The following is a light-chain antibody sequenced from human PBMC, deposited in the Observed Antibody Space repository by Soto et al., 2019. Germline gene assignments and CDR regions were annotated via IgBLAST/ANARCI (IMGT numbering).Light chain of an antibody. CDR3: QSYDNSLSAWV. Sequence: QAVVTQPPSVSGAPGETVTISCTGSSYNVGSGYDVHWYLQLTGTAPKLIIYDNHTRPSGFPDRFSGAKSGPFASLAITGLQAEDEGDYYCQSYDNSLSAWVFGGGTQLTVL. V-gene: IGLV1-40*01. CDR1: SYNVGSGYD. J-gene: IGLJ3*02. CDR2: DNH.